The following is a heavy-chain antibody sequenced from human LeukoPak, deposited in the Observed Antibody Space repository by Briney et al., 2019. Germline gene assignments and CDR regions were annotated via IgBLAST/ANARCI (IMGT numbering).Heavy chain of an antibody. D-gene: IGHD2-2*01. CDR1: GFTFSSYA. CDR3: AREDRYCFSTSCYYYYMDV. J-gene: IGHJ6*03. V-gene: IGHV3-64*01. CDR2: ITGNGGST. Sequence: GSLRLSCAASGFTFSSYAMHWVRQAPGKGLEYVSAITGNGGSTYYANSVKGRFTISRDNSKNTLYLQMGSLRAEDMAVYYCAREDRYCFSTSCYYYYMDVWGKGTTVTVSS.